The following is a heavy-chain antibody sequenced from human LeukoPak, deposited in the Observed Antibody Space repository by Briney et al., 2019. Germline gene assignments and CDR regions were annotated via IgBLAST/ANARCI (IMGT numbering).Heavy chain of an antibody. J-gene: IGHJ3*02. Sequence: GGSLRLSCTASGFTFGDYAMSWVRQAPGKGLEWVGFIRSKAYGGTTEYAASVKGRFTISRDDSKSIAYLQMNSLKTEDTAVYYCTTADTATAFDIWGQGTMVTVSS. D-gene: IGHD5-18*01. CDR3: TTADTATAFDI. V-gene: IGHV3-49*04. CDR1: GFTFGDYA. CDR2: IRSKAYGGTT.